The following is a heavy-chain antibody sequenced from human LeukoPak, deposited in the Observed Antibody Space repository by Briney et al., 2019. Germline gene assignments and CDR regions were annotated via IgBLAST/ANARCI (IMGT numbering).Heavy chain of an antibody. V-gene: IGHV3-7*01. Sequence: GGSLRLSCAASGFTFSSYWMTWVRQAPGKGLEWVASIKQDGSEKYYVDSVKGRFTISRDNAKNSLYLQMNSLGPEDTAVYYCARDPYSGNYGNYYYYYMDVWGKGTTVTISS. CDR2: IKQDGSEK. D-gene: IGHD1-26*01. CDR3: ARDPYSGNYGNYYYYYMDV. J-gene: IGHJ6*03. CDR1: GFTFSSYW.